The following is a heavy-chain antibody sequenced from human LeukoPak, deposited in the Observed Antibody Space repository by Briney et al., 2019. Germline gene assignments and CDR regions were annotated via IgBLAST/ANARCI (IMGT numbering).Heavy chain of an antibody. D-gene: IGHD4-17*01. CDR3: ARKGETYGDYDY. Sequence: ASVKVSCKASGYTFTCYYMDWVRHAPGQGLEWMGWINPNSGGTHYAQKSQGRVTVTRDTSISTTYMDLSRLKSDDTAIYYCARKGETYGDYDYWGQGTLVTVSS. J-gene: IGHJ4*02. CDR2: INPNSGGT. CDR1: GYTFTCYY. V-gene: IGHV1-2*02.